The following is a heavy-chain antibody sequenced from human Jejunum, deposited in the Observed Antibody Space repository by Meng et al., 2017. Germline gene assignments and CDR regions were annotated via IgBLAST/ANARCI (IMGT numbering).Heavy chain of an antibody. CDR1: GYTFTSYG. CDR3: AREASAGY. D-gene: IGHD1-26*01. Sequence: GQLGQSGSELRKPVASVKVSCPASGYTFTSYGMNWVRQAPGQGLEWMGWINTNTGNPTYAQGFTGRFVFSLDTSVSTAYLQISSLKAEDTAMYYCAREASAGYWGQGTLVTVSS. J-gene: IGHJ4*02. CDR2: INTNTGNP. V-gene: IGHV7-4-1*02.